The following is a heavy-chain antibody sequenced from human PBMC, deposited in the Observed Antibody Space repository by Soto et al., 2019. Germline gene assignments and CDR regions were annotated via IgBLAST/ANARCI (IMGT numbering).Heavy chain of an antibody. CDR2: ISGGGGTT. Sequence: EVQVLESGGGLVQPGGSLRVSCEASGFTFSSYAMSWVRQAPGKGLEWVSIISGGGGTTYYADAVKCRFPISRDNSKNTVYLQINRLRAEDTPIYYCAKGGIVRTIRSYFDYWVQGILVTVSS. CDR1: GFTFSSYA. CDR3: AKGGIVRTIRSYFDY. V-gene: IGHV3-23*01. J-gene: IGHJ4*02. D-gene: IGHD1-26*01.